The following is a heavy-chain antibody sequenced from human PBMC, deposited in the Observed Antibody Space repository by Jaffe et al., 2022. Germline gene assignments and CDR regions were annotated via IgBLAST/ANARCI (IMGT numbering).Heavy chain of an antibody. Sequence: QVQLQESGPGLVKPSGTLSLTCAVSGGSISSSNWWSWIRQPPGKGLEWIGEIYHSGSTNYNPSLKSRVTISVDKSKNQFSLKLSSVTAADTAVYYCARKDATYDILTGYYRGAYFQHWGQGTLVTVSS. CDR1: GGSISSSNW. CDR2: IYHSGST. J-gene: IGHJ1*01. D-gene: IGHD3-9*01. CDR3: ARKDATYDILTGYYRGAYFQH. V-gene: IGHV4-4*02.